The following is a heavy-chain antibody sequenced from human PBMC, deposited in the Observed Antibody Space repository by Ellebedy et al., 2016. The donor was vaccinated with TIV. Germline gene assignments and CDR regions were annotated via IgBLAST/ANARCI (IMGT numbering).Heavy chain of an antibody. CDR2: IKSKTDGGTT. CDR1: GFPLSNAG. D-gene: IGHD6-19*01. V-gene: IGHV3-15*01. Sequence: ESLKISCPSSGFPLSNAGMSWVRQAPGKGLEWVGRIKSKTDGGTTDYAAPVKGRFTISRDDSKNTLYLQMNSLKTEDTAVYYCTTAVAGWFDPWGQGTLVTVSS. J-gene: IGHJ5*02. CDR3: TTAVAGWFDP.